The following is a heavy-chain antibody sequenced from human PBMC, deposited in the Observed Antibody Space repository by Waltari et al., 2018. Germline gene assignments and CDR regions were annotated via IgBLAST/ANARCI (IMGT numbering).Heavy chain of an antibody. J-gene: IGHJ6*02. Sequence: QVQLVQSGAEVKKPGASVKVSCKVSGYTLTELPMHWLRQAHGTGLAWMGGVDPEDGETIYAQKFQGRVTMTEDTSTDTAYMELSSLRSEDTAVYYCATDDRVQGVTHYYYYGMDVWGQGTTVTVSS. D-gene: IGHD3-10*01. CDR3: ATDDRVQGVTHYYYYGMDV. CDR1: GYTLTELP. CDR2: VDPEDGET. V-gene: IGHV1-24*01.